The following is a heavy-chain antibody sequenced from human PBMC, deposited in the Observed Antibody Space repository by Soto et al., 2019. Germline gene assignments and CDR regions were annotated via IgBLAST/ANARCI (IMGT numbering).Heavy chain of an antibody. CDR1: GFTFSDYY. J-gene: IGHJ3*02. CDR2: ISSSDSTI. CDR3: ARAPAEKDAFDI. V-gene: IGHV3-11*01. D-gene: IGHD2-2*01. Sequence: GGSLRLSCAASGFTFSDYYMSWIRQAPGKGLEWVSYISSSDSTIYYADSVKGRFTISRDNAKNSLYLQMNSLRAEDTAVYYCARAPAEKDAFDIWGQGTMVTVSS.